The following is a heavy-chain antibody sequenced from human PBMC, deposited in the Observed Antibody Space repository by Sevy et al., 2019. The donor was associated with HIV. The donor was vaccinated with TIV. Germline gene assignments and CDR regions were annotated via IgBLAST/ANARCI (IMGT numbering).Heavy chain of an antibody. V-gene: IGHV3-11*04. CDR1: GFTFSDYY. D-gene: IGHD3-22*01. Sequence: GGSLRLSCAASGFTFSDYYMSWIRQAPGKGLEWVSYISSGGSTIYYADSVKGRFTISRDNAKNSLYLQMNSLRAEDTAVYYCARAQYYYDSSGTDYWGQGTLVTVSS. CDR2: ISSGGSTI. J-gene: IGHJ4*02. CDR3: ARAQYYYDSSGTDY.